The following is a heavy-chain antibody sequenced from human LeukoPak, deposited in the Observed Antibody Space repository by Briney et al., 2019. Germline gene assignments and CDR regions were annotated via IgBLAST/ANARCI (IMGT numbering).Heavy chain of an antibody. J-gene: IGHJ3*02. CDR1: GFAFDDYA. D-gene: IGHD6-13*01. CDR3: AKDLSSSDAFDI. Sequence: GGSLRLSCAASGFAFDDYAMHWVRQAPGKGLEWVSGISWNSRSIGYADSVKGRFTISRDNAKNSLYLQMNSLRAEDTALYYCAKDLSSSDAFDIWGQGTMVTVSS. V-gene: IGHV3-9*01. CDR2: ISWNSRSI.